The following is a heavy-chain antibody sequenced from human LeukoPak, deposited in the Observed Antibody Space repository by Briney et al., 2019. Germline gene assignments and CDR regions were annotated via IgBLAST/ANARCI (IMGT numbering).Heavy chain of an antibody. D-gene: IGHD7-27*01. CDR2: ISDGGSRT. CDR3: AKVQLGIGVDY. CDR1: GFSFSGYA. V-gene: IGHV3-23*01. Sequence: GGSLRLSCAASGFSFSGYAVSWVRQAPGRGLEWVSGISDGGSRTYYADSVKGRFTISRDDSKNTLYLQMNSLRAEDTAVYYCAKVQLGIGVDYWGQGTLVTVSS. J-gene: IGHJ4*02.